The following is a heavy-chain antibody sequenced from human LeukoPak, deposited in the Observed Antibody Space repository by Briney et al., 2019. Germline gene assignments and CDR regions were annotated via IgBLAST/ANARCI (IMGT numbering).Heavy chain of an antibody. CDR3: ARDLMDNVVVPAAMDY. J-gene: IGHJ4*02. V-gene: IGHV1-18*01. D-gene: IGHD2-2*03. CDR2: ISAYNGNT. Sequence: ASVKVSCKASGYTFTSYGISWVRQAPGQGLEWMGWISAYNGNTNYAQKLQGRVTMTTDTSTSTAYMELRSLRSDDTAVYYCARDLMDNVVVPAAMDYWGQGTLVTVSS. CDR1: GYTFTSYG.